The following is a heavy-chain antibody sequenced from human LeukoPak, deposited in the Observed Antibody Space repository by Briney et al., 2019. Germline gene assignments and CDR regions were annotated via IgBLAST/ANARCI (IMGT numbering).Heavy chain of an antibody. CDR1: GASMTNYY. V-gene: IGHV4-59*01. CDR2: IYYSGST. J-gene: IGHJ4*02. CDR3: ARGNGYNYY. Sequence: SETLSLTCTVSGASMTNYYWAWIRQPPGKGLEWIGYIYYSGSTNYNPSLKSRVTISADTSKNQFSLKLSSVTAADTAVYYCARGNGYNYYWGQGTLVTVSS. D-gene: IGHD5-24*01.